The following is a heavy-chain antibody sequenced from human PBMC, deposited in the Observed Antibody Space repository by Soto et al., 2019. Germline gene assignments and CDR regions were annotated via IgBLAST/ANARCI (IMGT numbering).Heavy chain of an antibody. CDR3: SKLVGGVKAIGAPGDWLDP. CDR1: GFMFSGYG. J-gene: IGHJ5*02. V-gene: IGHV3-30*18. CDR2: ISHDGSEK. Sequence: VQLVESGGGVVQPGDSLRLSCAASGFMFSGYGMHWIRQAPGKGLEWVAVISHDGSEKYYGDSVKGRCTVSRDNSINTLFLQIDSLRAEDTAVYYCSKLVGGVKAIGAPGDWLDPWGQGTLVTVSS. D-gene: IGHD3-3*01.